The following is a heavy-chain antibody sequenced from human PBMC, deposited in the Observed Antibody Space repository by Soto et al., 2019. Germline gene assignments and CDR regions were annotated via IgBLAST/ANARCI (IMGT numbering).Heavy chain of an antibody. J-gene: IGHJ6*03. V-gene: IGHV1-69*02. Sequence: QVQLVQSGAEVKKPGSSVKVSCKASGSTFSNYTISWVRQAPGQGLEWMGRIIPILGVANYAQKFQGRGTITADKSTSTVDMEISSLRSEDTAVYYCARVAEMGTVTKGFYYYMDVWGEGTTVTVSS. CDR3: ARVAEMGTVTKGFYYYMDV. D-gene: IGHD4-17*01. CDR1: GSTFSNYT. CDR2: IIPILGVA.